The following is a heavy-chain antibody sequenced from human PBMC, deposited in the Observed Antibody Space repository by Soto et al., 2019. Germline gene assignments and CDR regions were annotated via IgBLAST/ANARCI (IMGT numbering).Heavy chain of an antibody. V-gene: IGHV1-2*02. CDR2: INPNSGGT. CDR1: GYRFTGYY. Sequence: VASVKVSCKASGYRFTGYYMHWVRQAPGQGLEWMGWINPNSGGTHYAQKFQGRVTMTWDTSISTAYMELNRLRSDDTAVYYCARDTSSSSSDGGGVDFDYWGQGTLVTVSS. J-gene: IGHJ4*02. CDR3: ARDTSSSSSDGGGVDFDY. D-gene: IGHD6-6*01.